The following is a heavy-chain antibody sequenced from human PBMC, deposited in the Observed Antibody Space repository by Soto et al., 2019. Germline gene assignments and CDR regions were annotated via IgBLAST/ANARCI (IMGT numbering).Heavy chain of an antibody. CDR3: AKDLTQYSGYDYYYYMDV. J-gene: IGHJ6*03. D-gene: IGHD5-12*01. Sequence: PGGSLRLSCAASGFTFSSYAISWVRQAPGKGLEWVSAISGSGGSTYYADSVKGRFTISRDNSKNTLYLQMNSLRAEDTAVYYCAKDLTQYSGYDYYYYMDVWGKGTTVTVSS. CDR2: ISGSGGST. CDR1: GFTFSSYA. V-gene: IGHV3-23*01.